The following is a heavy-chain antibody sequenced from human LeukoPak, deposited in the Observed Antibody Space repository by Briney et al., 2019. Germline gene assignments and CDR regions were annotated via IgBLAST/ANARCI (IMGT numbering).Heavy chain of an antibody. CDR3: ARDKEDPSKYFDY. CDR1: GFTFSSYW. CDR2: IKQDGSEK. V-gene: IGHV3-7*01. J-gene: IGHJ4*02. Sequence: GGSLRLSCAASGFTFSSYWMSWVRQAPGKGLEWVANIKQDGSEKYYVDSVKGRFTISRDNAKNSLYLQMNSLRAEDTAVYYCARDKEDPSKYFDYWGQGTLVTVSS. D-gene: IGHD2/OR15-2a*01.